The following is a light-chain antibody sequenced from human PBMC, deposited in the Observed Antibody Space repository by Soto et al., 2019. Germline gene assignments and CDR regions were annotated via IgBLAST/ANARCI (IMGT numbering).Light chain of an antibody. CDR2: EVN. V-gene: IGLV2-14*01. CDR1: SSDVGGNDY. J-gene: IGLJ1*01. Sequence: QSALTQPASVSGSPGQSVTISCTGASSDVGGNDYVSWYQQHPGKAPKLILYEVNNRPSGVSNHFSGSKSGNTASLIISGLQSYDEADYDCSSYSTTSTLVFVSGTKLTVL. CDR3: SSYSTTSTLV.